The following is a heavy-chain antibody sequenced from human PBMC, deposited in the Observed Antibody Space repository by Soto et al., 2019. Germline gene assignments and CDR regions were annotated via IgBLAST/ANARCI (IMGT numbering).Heavy chain of an antibody. V-gene: IGHV4-30-2*01. Sequence: SETLSLTCAVSGGSISSGGYSWSWIRQPPGKGLEWIGYIYHSGSTYYNPSLKSRVTILLDRSKNQFSLKLSSVTAADTAVYYCARDKITGLFDYWGQGTLVTVSS. CDR2: IYHSGST. D-gene: IGHD2-8*02. J-gene: IGHJ4*02. CDR1: GGSISSGGYS. CDR3: ARDKITGLFDY.